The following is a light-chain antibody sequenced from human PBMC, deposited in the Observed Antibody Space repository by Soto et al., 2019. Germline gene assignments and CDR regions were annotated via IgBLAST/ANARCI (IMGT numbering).Light chain of an antibody. CDR1: QNVGTY. Sequence: EIVLTQSPATLSLSAGDRATLSCRASQNVGTYLAWYQQRPGQAPRLLIYGASNRATGIPARFSGSGSRTDFTLTITSLEPEDFAVYFCQHRHPWPPDATFGPGTRLEIK. J-gene: IGKJ2*01. V-gene: IGKV3-11*01. CDR3: QHRHPWPPDAT. CDR2: GAS.